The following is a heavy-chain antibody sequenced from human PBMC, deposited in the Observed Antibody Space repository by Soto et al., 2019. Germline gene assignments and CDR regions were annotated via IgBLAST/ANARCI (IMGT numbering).Heavy chain of an antibody. D-gene: IGHD3-16*01. Sequence: DVQLVESGGGLVQPGGSLRLSCEASGFMFTTYWMTWVRQAPGKGLEWLANIKPDGSETHYLDSVKGRFAIFRDNAKNSLYLQMSSLRAEDTAVYYCARLTGGYFDNWGQGTLVTVSS. CDR1: GFMFTTYW. J-gene: IGHJ4*02. CDR2: IKPDGSET. CDR3: ARLTGGYFDN. V-gene: IGHV3-7*01.